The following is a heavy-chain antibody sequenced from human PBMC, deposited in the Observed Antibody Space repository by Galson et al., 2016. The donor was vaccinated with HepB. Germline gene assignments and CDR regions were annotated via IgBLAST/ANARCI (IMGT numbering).Heavy chain of an antibody. CDR1: GGSISGSNYY. Sequence: TLSLTCTVSGGSISGSNYYWGWIRQTPGKGLEWIGEIYHTGSTNYNPSLKSRATMSVDKSKNQFSLKLSSVTAADTAVYYCAISASGSDFHAFDYWGQGTLITVSS. V-gene: IGHV4-39*07. CDR3: AISASGSDFHAFDY. J-gene: IGHJ4*02. CDR2: IYHTGST. D-gene: IGHD5-12*01.